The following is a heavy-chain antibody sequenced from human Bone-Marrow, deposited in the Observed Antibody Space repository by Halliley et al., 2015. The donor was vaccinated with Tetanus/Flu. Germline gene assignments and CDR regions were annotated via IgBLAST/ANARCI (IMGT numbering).Heavy chain of an antibody. D-gene: IGHD5-18*01. Sequence: LGHIFHPGYPRYTPSLRSRLTLSVDPSKNQFSPSLSSVTAADTAVYYCARGMLMDTDAVSLDPWGQGTRVTVSS. V-gene: IGHV4-31*02. J-gene: IGHJ5*02. CDR3: ARGMLMDTDAVSLDP. CDR2: IFHPGYP.